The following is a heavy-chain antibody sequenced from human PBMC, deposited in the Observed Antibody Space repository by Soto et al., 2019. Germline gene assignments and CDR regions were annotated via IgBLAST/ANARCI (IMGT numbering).Heavy chain of an antibody. Sequence: QVQLVESGGGVVQPGRSLRLSCAASGFTFSSYAMHWVRQAPGKGLEWVAVISYDGSNKYYADSVKGRFTISRDNSKNTQYLQMNSLRAEDTAVYDCAREGLVPAATPWFDYWGQGTLVTVSS. V-gene: IGHV3-30-3*01. CDR3: AREGLVPAATPWFDY. J-gene: IGHJ4*02. CDR2: ISYDGSNK. CDR1: GFTFSSYA. D-gene: IGHD2-2*01.